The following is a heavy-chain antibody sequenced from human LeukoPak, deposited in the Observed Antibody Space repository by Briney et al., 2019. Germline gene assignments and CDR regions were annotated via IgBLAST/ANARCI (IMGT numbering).Heavy chain of an antibody. CDR3: ARRNIAAAGTYY. J-gene: IGHJ4*02. Sequence: SETLSLTCTVSGGSISNYYWSWIRQPPGKGLEWIGYIYYSGSTNYNPFLKSRVIISVDTSKNQFSLKLSSVTAADTAVYYCARRNIAAAGTYYWGQGTLVTVSS. V-gene: IGHV4-59*08. CDR2: IYYSGST. D-gene: IGHD6-13*01. CDR1: GGSISNYY.